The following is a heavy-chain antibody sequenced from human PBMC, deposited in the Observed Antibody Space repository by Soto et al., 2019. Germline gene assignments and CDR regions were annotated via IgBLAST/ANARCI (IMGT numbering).Heavy chain of an antibody. Sequence: ASVKVSCKASGYTFTSYGISWVRQAPGQGLEWMGWISAYNGNTNYAQKLQGRVTMTTDTSTSTAYMELRSLRSDDTAVYYCARDIAAASWVDSIYYYMDVWRKGTTVTVSS. CDR3: ARDIAAASWVDSIYYYMDV. V-gene: IGHV1-18*01. J-gene: IGHJ6*03. D-gene: IGHD6-13*01. CDR2: ISAYNGNT. CDR1: GYTFTSYG.